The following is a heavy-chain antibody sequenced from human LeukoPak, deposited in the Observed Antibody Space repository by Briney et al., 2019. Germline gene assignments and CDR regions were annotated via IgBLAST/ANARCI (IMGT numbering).Heavy chain of an antibody. CDR2: INPNGGGT. V-gene: IGHV1-2*06. CDR3: ARDRAMDY. CDR1: GYTFTGYY. Sequence: ASVKVSCKASGYTFTGYYIHWVRQAPGQGLEWMGRINPNGGGTDYAQKFQGRVTMTRDTSINTAYMELSRLRSDDTAVYYCARDRAMDYWGQGTLVTVSS. J-gene: IGHJ4*02.